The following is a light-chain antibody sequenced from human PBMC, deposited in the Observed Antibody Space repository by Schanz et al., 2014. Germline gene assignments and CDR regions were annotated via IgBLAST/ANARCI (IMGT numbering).Light chain of an antibody. Sequence: EIVLTQSPGTLSFPPGERATLSCRASQIVSNNYLAWYQQKPGQAPRLLIYDASNRATGIPARFSGSGSGTDFTLAISRLEPEDFALYYCQQYGRSPPFGGGTKVEIK. V-gene: IGKV3-20*01. CDR3: QQYGRSPP. CDR1: QIVSNNY. CDR2: DAS. J-gene: IGKJ4*01.